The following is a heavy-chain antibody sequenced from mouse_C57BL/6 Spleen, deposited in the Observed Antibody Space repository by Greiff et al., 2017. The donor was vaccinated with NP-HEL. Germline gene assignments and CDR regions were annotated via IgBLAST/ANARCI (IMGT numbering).Heavy chain of an antibody. CDR2: INPSNGGT. J-gene: IGHJ2*01. CDR1: GYTFTSYW. V-gene: IGHV1-53*01. CDR3: ARSYYYGSTPY. D-gene: IGHD1-1*01. Sequence: VQLQQPGTELVKPGASVKLSCKASGYTFTSYWMHWVKQRPGQGLEWIGNINPSNGGTTYNEKFKSKATLTVDKSSTTAYMQRSSLTSEYSAVYYCARSYYYGSTPYWGQGTTLTVSS.